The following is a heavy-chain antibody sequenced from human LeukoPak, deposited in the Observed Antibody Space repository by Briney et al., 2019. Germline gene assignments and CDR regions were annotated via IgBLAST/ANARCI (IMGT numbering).Heavy chain of an antibody. V-gene: IGHV3-7*05. CDR3: ARDPYSSTWSYGMDI. CDR2: IKQDESEK. D-gene: IGHD6-13*01. CDR1: GFTLSNYW. Sequence: GGSLRLSCTASGFTLSNYWMSWVRQTPEKGLEWVANIKQDESEKVYVDSVKGRFTISRDNAKSSLYLQMSGLRADDTAEYYCARDPYSSTWSYGMDIWGQGTMVTVSS. J-gene: IGHJ6*02.